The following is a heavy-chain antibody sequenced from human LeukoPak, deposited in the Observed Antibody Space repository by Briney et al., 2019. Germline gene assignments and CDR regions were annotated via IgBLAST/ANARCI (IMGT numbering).Heavy chain of an antibody. V-gene: IGHV3-21*01. J-gene: IGHJ4*02. CDR2: ISSSSSYI. CDR1: GFTFINAW. CDR3: ARADWDTAMIDY. Sequence: GGSLRLSCAASGFTFINAWMNWVRQAPGKGLEWVSSISSSSSYIYYADSVKGRFTISRDNAENSLYLQMNSLRAEDTAVYYCARADWDTAMIDYWGQGTLVTVSS. D-gene: IGHD5-18*01.